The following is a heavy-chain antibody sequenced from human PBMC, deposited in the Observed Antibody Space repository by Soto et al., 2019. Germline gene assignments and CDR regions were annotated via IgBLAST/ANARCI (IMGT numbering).Heavy chain of an antibody. CDR2: ISWNSGGI. V-gene: IGHV3-9*01. D-gene: IGHD3-10*01. J-gene: IGHJ2*01. Sequence: EVQLVESGGGLVQPGRSLRLSCAASGFTFGDYAMHWVRQAPGKGLEWVSVISWNSGGIGYADSVKGRFTISRDNSKNSLFMQMDSVRADDSAFYYCAKGISGSGTNWYFDLWGRGTLVTVSS. CDR3: AKGISGSGTNWYFDL. CDR1: GFTFGDYA.